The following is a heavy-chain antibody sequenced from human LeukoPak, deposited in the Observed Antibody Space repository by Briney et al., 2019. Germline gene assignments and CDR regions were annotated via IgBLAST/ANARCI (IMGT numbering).Heavy chain of an antibody. Sequence: SETLSLTCTVSGYSISSRVYYWGWIRQPPGKALEWIGTIYYTGGTYYSPSLKSRVTLSVDTSKNQFSLKLNSVTAADTAVYYCARVGHNSGWGSNWFDPWGQGTLVTVSS. CDR3: ARVGHNSGWGSNWFDP. V-gene: IGHV4-39*07. CDR2: IYYTGGT. D-gene: IGHD6-25*01. J-gene: IGHJ5*02. CDR1: GYSISSRVYY.